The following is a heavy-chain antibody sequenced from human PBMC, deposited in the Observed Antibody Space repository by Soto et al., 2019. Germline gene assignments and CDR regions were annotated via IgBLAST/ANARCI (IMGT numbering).Heavy chain of an antibody. CDR2: MNPNSGNT. CDR3: ARGGGYCSGGSCYSDYYYYYMGV. CDR1: GYTFTSYD. V-gene: IGHV1-8*01. Sequence: ASVKVSCKASGYTFTSYDINWVRQATGQGLEWMGWMNPNSGNTGYAQKFQGRVTMTRNTSISAAYMELSSLRSEDTAVYYCARGGGYCSGGSCYSDYYYYYMGVWGKGTTVTVSS. D-gene: IGHD2-15*01. J-gene: IGHJ6*03.